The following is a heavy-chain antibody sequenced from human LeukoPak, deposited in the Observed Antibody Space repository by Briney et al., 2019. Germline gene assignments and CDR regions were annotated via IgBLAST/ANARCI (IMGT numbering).Heavy chain of an antibody. CDR1: GFTFDNYA. Sequence: GGSLRLSCAASGFTFDNYAMHWVRQAPGQGLEWVSGINWNSGSVGYADSVEGRFTISRDNAKNSLFLQMNSLRAEDTALYYCANGPDRYNYYGMDVWGQGTTVTVSS. J-gene: IGHJ6*02. CDR3: ANGPDRYNYYGMDV. V-gene: IGHV3-9*01. CDR2: INWNSGSV.